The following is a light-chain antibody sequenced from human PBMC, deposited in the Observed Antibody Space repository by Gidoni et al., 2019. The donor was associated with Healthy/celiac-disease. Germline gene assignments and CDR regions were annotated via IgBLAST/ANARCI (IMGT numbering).Light chain of an antibody. CDR3: QAWDSSTAVV. J-gene: IGLJ2*01. V-gene: IGLV3-1*01. Sequence: SYELTPPPSVSVSPGQTASITRAGDKLGDKYACWYQQKPGQSPVLVIYQDSKRPSGIPERFSGSNSGNTATLTISGTQAMDEADYYCQAWDSSTAVVFGGGTKLTVL. CDR2: QDS. CDR1: KLGDKY.